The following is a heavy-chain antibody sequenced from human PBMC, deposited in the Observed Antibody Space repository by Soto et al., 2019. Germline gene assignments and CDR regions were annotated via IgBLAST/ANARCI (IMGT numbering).Heavy chain of an antibody. D-gene: IGHD6-19*01. CDR3: ARDPYSSGWRRIYYFGMDV. CDR2: FVPIFGTP. CDR1: GGTFSNYA. Sequence: QVQLVQSGAEVKKPGSSVKVSCKASGGTFSNYAFSWLRQAPGQGLEWMGGFVPIFGTPNYAQKFRGRLTITAHESTSTAYMELGSLTSEDTAVYYCARDPYSSGWRRIYYFGMDVWGQGTTVTVSS. J-gene: IGHJ6*02. V-gene: IGHV1-69*01.